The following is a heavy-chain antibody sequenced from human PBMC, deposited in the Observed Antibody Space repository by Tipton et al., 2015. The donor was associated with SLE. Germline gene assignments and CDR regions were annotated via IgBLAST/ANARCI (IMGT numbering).Heavy chain of an antibody. J-gene: IGHJ6*02. CDR1: GGSISSSSYF. CDR3: ARRDYYYGMDV. Sequence: TLSLTCTVSGGSISSSSYFWSWIRQPAGKGLEWIGYIYTSGSTNYNPSLKSRVTISVDTSKNQFSLKLSSVTAADTAVYYCARRDYYYGMDVWGQGTTVTVSS. CDR2: IYTSGST. V-gene: IGHV4-61*09.